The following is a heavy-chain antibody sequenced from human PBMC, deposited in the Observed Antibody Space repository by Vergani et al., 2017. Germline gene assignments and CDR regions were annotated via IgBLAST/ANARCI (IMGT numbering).Heavy chain of an antibody. CDR1: GGTFSSYA. V-gene: IGHV1-69*01. D-gene: IGHD4-17*01. CDR3: ARGGSPSFDYGDFEPSRHKHYFDY. J-gene: IGHJ4*02. CDR2: IIPIFGTA. Sequence: QVQLVQSGAEVKKPGSSVKVSCKASGGTFSSYAISWVRQAPGQGLEWMGGIIPIFGTANYAQKFQGRVTITADESTSTADMELSSLRSEDTAVYYCARGGSPSFDYGDFEPSRHKHYFDYWGQGTLVTVSS.